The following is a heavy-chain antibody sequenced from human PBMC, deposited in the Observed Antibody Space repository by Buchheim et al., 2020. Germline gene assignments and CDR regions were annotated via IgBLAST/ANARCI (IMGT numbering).Heavy chain of an antibody. CDR3: GRELESSFYFDY. CDR2: IKTGGGTI. CDR1: GYTFTSYH. D-gene: IGHD1-1*01. J-gene: IGHJ4*02. Sequence: QVQLVQSGAEVKKPGASVKISCKTSGYTFTSYHIHWVRQAPGQGLEWMGIIKTGGGTILLAEKFQGRLTLTRDKSTGTVYMELNSLRSEDTAVYSCGRELESSFYFDYWGQGTL. V-gene: IGHV1-46*03.